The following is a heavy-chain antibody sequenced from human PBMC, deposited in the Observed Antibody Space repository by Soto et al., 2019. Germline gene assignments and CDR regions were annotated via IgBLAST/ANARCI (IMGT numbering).Heavy chain of an antibody. CDR1: GGTFSSYA. V-gene: IGHV1-69*12. D-gene: IGHD6-6*01. J-gene: IGHJ5*02. Sequence: QVQLVQSGAEVKKPGSSVKVSCKASGGTFSSYAISWVRQAPGQGLEWMGGIIPIFGTANYAQKFQGRVTXXAXEXMSTAYMGLSSLRSEDTAVYYCARSARPGERIWFDPWGQGTLVTVSS. CDR3: ARSARPGERIWFDP. CDR2: IIPIFGTA.